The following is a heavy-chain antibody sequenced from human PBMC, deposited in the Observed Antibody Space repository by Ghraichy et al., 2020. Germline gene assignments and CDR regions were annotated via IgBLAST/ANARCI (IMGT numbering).Heavy chain of an antibody. D-gene: IGHD3-9*01. Sequence: GGSLRLSCAASGFTFSDYSMNWVRQAPGKGLEWVSYIRSSSSTIYYHADSVKGRFTISRDNAKNSLYLQMNSLRAEDTAVYYCARVAYYDILTTYPYYYYYGMDVWGQGTTVTVSS. CDR1: GFTFSDYS. V-gene: IGHV3-48*01. CDR3: ARVAYYDILTTYPYYYYYGMDV. J-gene: IGHJ6*02. CDR2: IRSSSSTI.